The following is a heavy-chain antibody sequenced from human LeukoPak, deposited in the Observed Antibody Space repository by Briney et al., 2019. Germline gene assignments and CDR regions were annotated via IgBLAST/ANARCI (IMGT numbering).Heavy chain of an antibody. D-gene: IGHD6-13*01. J-gene: IGHJ6*02. Sequence: PGGSLKLSCAASGFTFSGSAMHWVRQASGKGLERVGRIRSKANTYATAYAASVKGRFSISRDDSKNTAYLQLNSLKTEDTAVYYCSAAVGTDFYDYGMDVWGQGTTVTVSS. CDR2: IRSKANTYAT. CDR1: GFTFSGSA. CDR3: SAAVGTDFYDYGMDV. V-gene: IGHV3-73*01.